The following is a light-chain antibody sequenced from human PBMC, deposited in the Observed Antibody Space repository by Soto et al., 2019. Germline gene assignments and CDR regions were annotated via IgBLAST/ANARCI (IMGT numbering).Light chain of an antibody. CDR1: QSISSY. V-gene: IGKV1-39*01. CDR3: QQSYTTSQT. CDR2: AAS. Sequence: DTQMTQSPSSLSASVGDRVTITCRASQSISSYLNWYQQKPGKAPKVLIYAASSLQSGVPSRFSGSGSGTDFTLTISSLQPEDFATYYCQQSYTTSQTFGQATRLEIK. J-gene: IGKJ5*01.